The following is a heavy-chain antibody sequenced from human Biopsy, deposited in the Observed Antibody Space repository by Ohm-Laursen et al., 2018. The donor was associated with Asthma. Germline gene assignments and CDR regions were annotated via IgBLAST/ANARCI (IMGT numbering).Heavy chain of an antibody. V-gene: IGHV1-69*13. J-gene: IGHJ4*02. CDR3: ARGPEYVRSSGALDY. Sequence: SVKVSCKASGGTFSSYAISWVRQAPGQGLEWMGGIIPIFGTANYAQKFQGRVTITADESTSTACMELSSLSSEDTALYYCARGPEYVRSSGALDYWGQGTLVTVSS. CDR1: GGTFSSYA. D-gene: IGHD2-2*01. CDR2: IIPIFGTA.